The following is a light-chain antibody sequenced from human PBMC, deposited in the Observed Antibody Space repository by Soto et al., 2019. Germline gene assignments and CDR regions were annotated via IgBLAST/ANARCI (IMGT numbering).Light chain of an antibody. CDR1: QGISSW. V-gene: IGKV1-5*03. J-gene: IGKJ1*01. CDR3: QQYSGFSRT. Sequence: DIQMTQSPSSVSASVGDRITITCRASQGISSWLAWYQQKPGKAPKLLIYKASNLHSGVPSRFSGSASGTEFALTISGLQPDDFATYFCQQYSGFSRTFGQGTKVDIK. CDR2: KAS.